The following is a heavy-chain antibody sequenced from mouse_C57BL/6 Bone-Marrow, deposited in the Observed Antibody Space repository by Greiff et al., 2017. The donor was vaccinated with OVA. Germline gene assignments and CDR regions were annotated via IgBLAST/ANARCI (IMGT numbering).Heavy chain of an antibody. CDR2: ISSGSSTI. V-gene: IGHV5-17*02. Sequence: EVKVEESGGGLVQPGGSRKLSCAGSGFTFSSFGMHWVRQAPEKGLEWVAYISSGSSTIYYTDTVKGRFTISRDNPKNTLFLQMTSLRSEDTAIYYCSRALRDYFDYWGQGTTLTVSS. CDR1: GFTFSSFG. D-gene: IGHD3-1*01. CDR3: SRALRDYFDY. J-gene: IGHJ2*01.